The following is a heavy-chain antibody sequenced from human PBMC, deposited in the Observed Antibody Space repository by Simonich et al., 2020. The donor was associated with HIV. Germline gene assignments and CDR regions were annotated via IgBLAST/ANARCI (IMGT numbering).Heavy chain of an antibody. V-gene: IGHV1-24*01. CDR2: VKPEDGET. Sequence: QVQLVQSGAEVKKPGASVKVSCKVSGYTLPELSMHWVRQAPGKGVEWMGGVKPEDGETTYPKRFQGEVTMTEDSSTTTAHMELSSLTSEDTAVYFCAAVKYYYDSSGFSYDGVDVWGQGTMVTVSS. D-gene: IGHD3-22*01. J-gene: IGHJ3*01. CDR1: GYTLPELS. CDR3: AAVKYYYDSSGFSYDGVDV.